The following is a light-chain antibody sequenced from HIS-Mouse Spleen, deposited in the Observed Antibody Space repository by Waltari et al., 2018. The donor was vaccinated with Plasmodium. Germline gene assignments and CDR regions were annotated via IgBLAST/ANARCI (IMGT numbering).Light chain of an antibody. V-gene: IGLV3-27*01. CDR2: KDS. CDR1: VLAKKY. J-gene: IGLJ3*02. Sequence: SYELTQPSSVSVSPGQTARITCSGDVLAKKYARWFQQKPGQAPVLVIYKDSERPSGSPWRVAGSSSGTTVTLTISGAQVEDEADYYCYSAADNNLVFGGGTKLTVL. CDR3: YSAADNNLV.